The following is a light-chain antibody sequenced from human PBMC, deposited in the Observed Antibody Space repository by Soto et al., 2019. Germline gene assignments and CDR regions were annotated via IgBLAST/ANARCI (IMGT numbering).Light chain of an antibody. CDR3: QQYIRWPLT. J-gene: IGKJ4*01. CDR2: GAS. CDR1: QSVSSN. V-gene: IGKV3-15*01. Sequence: EIVVTQSPGTLSLSPGEIATLSCRASQSVSSNLAWYQQKPGQAPSLLIYGASTRATGTPARFSGSGSGTEFTLTISSLQSEDYAVYFCQQYIRWPLTFGGGTKVDIK.